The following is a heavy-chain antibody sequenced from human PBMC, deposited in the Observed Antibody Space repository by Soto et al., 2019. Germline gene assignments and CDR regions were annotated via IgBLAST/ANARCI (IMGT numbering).Heavy chain of an antibody. CDR3: ATGYSSSRYSLGP. D-gene: IGHD6-13*01. CDR2: INPNSGGT. CDR1: GYTLTGYY. Sequence: ASVKVSCKASGYTLTGYYMHWVRQAPGQGLEWMGWINPNSGGTNYAQKFQGWVTMTRDTSISTAYMELSRLRSDDTAVYYCATGYSSSRYSLGPWGQGTLVTVSS. J-gene: IGHJ5*02. V-gene: IGHV1-2*04.